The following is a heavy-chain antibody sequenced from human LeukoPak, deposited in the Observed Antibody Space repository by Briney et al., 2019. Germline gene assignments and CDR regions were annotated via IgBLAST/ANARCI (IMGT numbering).Heavy chain of an antibody. CDR1: GGSISSGNYY. CDR2: IYYSGNT. D-gene: IGHD3-22*01. CDR3: ARAWGYYDSSGSHGFDI. Sequence: SETLPLTCTVSGGSISSGNYYWSWIRQPPGKGLEWIGYIYYSGNTYYNPSLKSRVTISVDTSTNQFSLNLSSVTAADTAVYYCARAWGYYDSSGSHGFDIWGQGTAVTVSS. J-gene: IGHJ3*02. V-gene: IGHV4-30-4*01.